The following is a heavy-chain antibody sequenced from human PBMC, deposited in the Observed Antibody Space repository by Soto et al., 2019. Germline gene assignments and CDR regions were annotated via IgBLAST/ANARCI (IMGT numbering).Heavy chain of an antibody. D-gene: IGHD5-18*01. Sequence: SGPTLVNPTQTLTLTCTFSGFSLSTSGMCVSWIRQPPGKALEWLARIDWDDDKYYNTSLKTRLTISKDTSRNQVVLTMTNMDPVDTATYYCARIVVDTAMIMAFDIWGQGTMVTVSS. CDR1: GFSLSTSGMC. J-gene: IGHJ3*02. CDR3: ARIVVDTAMIMAFDI. CDR2: IDWDDDK. V-gene: IGHV2-70*11.